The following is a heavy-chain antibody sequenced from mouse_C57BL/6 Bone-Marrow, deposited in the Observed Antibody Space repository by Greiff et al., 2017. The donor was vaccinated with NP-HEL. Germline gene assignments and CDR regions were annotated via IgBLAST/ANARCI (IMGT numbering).Heavy chain of an antibody. CDR3: TRRRKNANYHYFDY. Sequence: QVQLQQPGAELVKPGASVKLSCKASGYTFTSYWMQWVKQRPGQGLEWIGEIDPSDGNTNYNQKFKGKATLTVDTSSSTAYMQLSSLTSEDSAVYYCTRRRKNANYHYFDYWGQGTTLTVSS. D-gene: IGHD2-1*01. CDR2: IDPSDGNT. J-gene: IGHJ2*01. CDR1: GYTFTSYW. V-gene: IGHV1-50*01.